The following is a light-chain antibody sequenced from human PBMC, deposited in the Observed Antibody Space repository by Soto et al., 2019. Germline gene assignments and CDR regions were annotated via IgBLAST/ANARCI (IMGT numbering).Light chain of an antibody. J-gene: IGKJ5*01. Sequence: DIQMTQSPSTLFASVGDRVTITCRASQNIVRWLAWYQQKSGKAPKLLIYDASSLESGVPSRFSGSGSGTEFTLTISSLQPDDFATYYCQQYNSYSITFGQGTRLEIK. CDR1: QNIVRW. V-gene: IGKV1-5*01. CDR3: QQYNSYSIT. CDR2: DAS.